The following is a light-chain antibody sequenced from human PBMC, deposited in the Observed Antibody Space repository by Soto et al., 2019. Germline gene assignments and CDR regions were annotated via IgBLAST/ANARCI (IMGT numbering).Light chain of an antibody. Sequence: EIVMTQSPATLSVSPGERATLSCRASQSVSSNLAWYQQKPGQAPRLLIYGASTRATGIPARFSGSGSGTEFTLTISSRQSEDFAVYYCQQYNNCPFTFGPGTKVDIK. J-gene: IGKJ3*01. CDR1: QSVSSN. V-gene: IGKV3-15*01. CDR2: GAS. CDR3: QQYNNCPFT.